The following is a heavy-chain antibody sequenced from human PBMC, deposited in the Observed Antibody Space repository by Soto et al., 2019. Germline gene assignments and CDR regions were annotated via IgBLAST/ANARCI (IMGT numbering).Heavy chain of an antibody. D-gene: IGHD3-3*01. CDR3: AKDLALEYHYYYGMDV. CDR1: GFTFSSYG. CDR2: ISYDGSNK. V-gene: IGHV3-30*18. J-gene: IGHJ6*02. Sequence: GGSLRLSCAASGFTFSSYGMHWVRQAPGKGLEWVAVISYDGSNKYYADSVKGRFTISRDNSKNTLYLQMNSLRAEDTAVYYCAKDLALEYHYYYGMDVWGQGTTVTVSS.